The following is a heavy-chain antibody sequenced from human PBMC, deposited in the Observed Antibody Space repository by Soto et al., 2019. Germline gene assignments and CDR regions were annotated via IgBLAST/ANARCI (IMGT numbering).Heavy chain of an antibody. CDR1: GFTFNSYV. D-gene: IGHD3-22*01. Sequence: GGSLRLSCAASGFTFNSYVMTWVRQAPGEGLEWVSSISRSGRGSAYYADSVKGRFTISRDNSENTLFLQMNNLRDEDTALYYCARGRYLDSSDYWVANLPFDHWGLGTLVTVSS. V-gene: IGHV3-23*01. CDR2: ISRSGRGSA. J-gene: IGHJ4*02. CDR3: ARGRYLDSSDYWVANLPFDH.